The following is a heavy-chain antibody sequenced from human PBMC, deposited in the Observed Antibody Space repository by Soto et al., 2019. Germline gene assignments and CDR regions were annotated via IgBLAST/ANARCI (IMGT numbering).Heavy chain of an antibody. J-gene: IGHJ6*04. Sequence: SVKVSCKASGGTFSSYTISWVRQAPGQGLEWMGRTIPILGIANYAQKFQGRVTITADKSTSTAYMELSSLRSEDTAVYYCARGTATTPDVWGKETTVTVYS. CDR1: GGTFSSYT. CDR3: ARGTATTPDV. D-gene: IGHD5-12*01. V-gene: IGHV1-69*02. CDR2: TIPILGIA.